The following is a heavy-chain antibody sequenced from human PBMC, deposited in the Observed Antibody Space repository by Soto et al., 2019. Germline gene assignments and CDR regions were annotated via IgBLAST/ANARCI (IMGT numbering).Heavy chain of an antibody. CDR2: ISGSGGST. D-gene: IGHD3-16*01. CDR1: GFTFSSYA. V-gene: IGHV3-23*01. Sequence: GGSLRLSCAASGFTFSSYAMSWVRQAPGKGLEWASAISGSGGSTYYADSVKGRFTISRDNSKNTLYLQMNSLRAEDTAVYYCAADLKPNTYYDYVWGSHTLDYWGQGTLVTVSS. J-gene: IGHJ4*02. CDR3: AADLKPNTYYDYVWGSHTLDY.